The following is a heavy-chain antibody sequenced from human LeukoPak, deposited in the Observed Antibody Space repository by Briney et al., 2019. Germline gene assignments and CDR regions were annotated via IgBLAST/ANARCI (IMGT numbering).Heavy chain of an antibody. CDR1: GDSISTYN. CDR2: VYYRGT. V-gene: IGHV4-59*01. D-gene: IGHD6-19*01. CDR3: AREGGGSGWYDY. J-gene: IGHJ4*02. Sequence: PSETLSLTCTVSGDSISTYNWSWVRQPPGKGLEWIGYVYYRGTNYNPSLKSRVTISVDMSKNQFSLRLNSVTAADTAVYYCAREGGGSGWYDYWGQGILVTVSS.